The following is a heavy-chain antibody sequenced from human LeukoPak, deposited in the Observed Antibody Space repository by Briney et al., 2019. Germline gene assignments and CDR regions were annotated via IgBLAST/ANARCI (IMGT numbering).Heavy chain of an antibody. CDR1: GFSVSDNY. Sequence: GGSLRLSCAASGFSVSDNYMNWVRQAPGRGLEWVAVIHNTGSTYYADSVKGRFTISRDNAKNSLYLQVNSLRAEDTAVYYCARGGPYYYDSSGYYYGYYYYYMDVWGKGTTVTVSS. J-gene: IGHJ6*03. CDR3: ARGGPYYYDSSGYYYGYYYYYMDV. CDR2: IHNTGST. V-gene: IGHV3-53*01. D-gene: IGHD3-22*01.